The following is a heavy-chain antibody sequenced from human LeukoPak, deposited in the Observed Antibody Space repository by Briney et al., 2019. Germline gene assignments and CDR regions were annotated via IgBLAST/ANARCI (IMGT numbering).Heavy chain of an antibody. Sequence: PGGSLRLSCAASGFTFSSYWMHWVRQAPGKGLVWVSRVSSDGRNTIYADSVKGRFTISRDNAKNTLYLQVNNLRAEDTAVYYCARGPNSNWSGLDFWGQGTLLTVSS. CDR2: VSSDGRNT. D-gene: IGHD6-6*01. V-gene: IGHV3-74*01. CDR3: ARGPNSNWSGLDF. J-gene: IGHJ4*02. CDR1: GFTFSSYW.